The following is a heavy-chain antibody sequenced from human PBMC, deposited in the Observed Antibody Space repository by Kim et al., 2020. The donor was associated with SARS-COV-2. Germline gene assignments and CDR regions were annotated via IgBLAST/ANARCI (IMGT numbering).Heavy chain of an antibody. CDR3: AKDSGMTRFGELIDY. CDR1: GFSFVIYA. D-gene: IGHD3-10*01. V-gene: IGHV3-43*02. J-gene: IGHJ4*01. Sequence: GGSLRLSCSASGFSFVIYAMQWVRQPPGKGLEWVGLINADGDDTYYADSVRGRFTISRDNRRNSLYLEMKSLTREDTAIYYCAKDSGMTRFGELIDYWG. CDR2: INADGDDT.